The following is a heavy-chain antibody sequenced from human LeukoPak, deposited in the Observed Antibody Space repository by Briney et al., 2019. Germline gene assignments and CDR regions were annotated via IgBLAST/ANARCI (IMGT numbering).Heavy chain of an antibody. J-gene: IGHJ4*02. CDR3: EKTQVGYYFDY. Sequence: GGSLRLSCVTSGFSFSSYVMSWVRQAPGKGLEWVSGISAAGGNSFYADSVKGRFTISRDNSNNTLHLQMSNMRVECTAVYYCEKTQVGYYFDYWGQGNLITVSS. CDR1: GFSFSSYV. CDR2: ISAAGGNS. D-gene: IGHD2-8*02. V-gene: IGHV3-23*01.